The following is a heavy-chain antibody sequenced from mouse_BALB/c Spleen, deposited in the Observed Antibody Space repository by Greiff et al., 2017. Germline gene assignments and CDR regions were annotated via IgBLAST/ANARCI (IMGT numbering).Heavy chain of an antibody. CDR2: SRNKANDYTT. J-gene: IGHJ3*01. Sequence: EVMLVESGGGLVQPGGSLRLSCATSGFTFSDFYMEWVRQPPGKRLEWIAASRNKANDYTTEYSASVKGRFIVSRDTSQSILYLQMNALRAEDTAIYYCARDAGYYGSSPFAYWGQGTLVTVSA. CDR3: ARDAGYYGSSPFAY. CDR1: GFTFSDFY. D-gene: IGHD1-1*01. V-gene: IGHV7-1*02.